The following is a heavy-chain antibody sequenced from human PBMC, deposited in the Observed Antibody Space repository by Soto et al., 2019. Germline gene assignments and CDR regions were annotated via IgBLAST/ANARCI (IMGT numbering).Heavy chain of an antibody. J-gene: IGHJ4*02. CDR1: GFSFSNFA. CDR3: AKGVTVVLVKHYFDY. V-gene: IGHV3-23*01. CDR2: ISGGAGST. Sequence: EVHLLESGGGLVQPGGSLRLSCATSGFSFSNFAMSWVRQAPGKGLEWVSAISGGAGSTHYADSVKGRFTISRDNSRNTLFLQMNSLRAEDTALYYCAKGVTVVLVKHYFDYWGQGMLVTVSS. D-gene: IGHD2-21*01.